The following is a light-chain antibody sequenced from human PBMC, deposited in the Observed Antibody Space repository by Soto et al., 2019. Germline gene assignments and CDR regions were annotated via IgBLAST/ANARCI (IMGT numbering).Light chain of an antibody. CDR3: SSYTSSGTL. CDR2: GND. V-gene: IGLV1-47*01. J-gene: IGLJ1*01. Sequence: QSVLTQSPSASGTPGQRVIISCSGSSSNIGTNYVYWYQQLPGTAPKVLIYGNDKRPSGVPNRFSGSKSGNTASLTISGLQTEDEADYYCSSYTSSGTLFGTGTKLTVL. CDR1: SSNIGTNY.